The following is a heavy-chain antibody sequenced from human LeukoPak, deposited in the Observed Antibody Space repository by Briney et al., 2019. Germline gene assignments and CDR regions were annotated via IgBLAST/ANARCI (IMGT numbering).Heavy chain of an antibody. CDR2: INPNNGGA. CDR1: GYTFTGYY. J-gene: IGHJ3*02. Sequence: ASMKVSCKASGYTFTGYYIHWVRQAPGQGLEWMGRINPNNGGANYAQKFQGRVTMTRDTSISTAFMELSSLRSDDTAFYHCARHYGDDPAFDIWGQGTMVTVSS. V-gene: IGHV1-2*06. D-gene: IGHD4-17*01. CDR3: ARHYGDDPAFDI.